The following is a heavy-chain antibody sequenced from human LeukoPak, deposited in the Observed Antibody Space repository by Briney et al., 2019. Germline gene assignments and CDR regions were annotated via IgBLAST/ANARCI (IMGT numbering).Heavy chain of an antibody. J-gene: IGHJ4*02. CDR2: IKEDVSQK. V-gene: IGHV3-7*01. Sequence: GGSLRLSCAASGFTFSRHWMSWVRQAPGKGLEWVANIKEDVSQKYYVDSVKGRFTISRDNAENSLYLQMNSLRAEDTALYYCARKRPNYFDYWGQGTLVTVSS. CDR1: GFTFSRHW. CDR3: ARKRPNYFDY.